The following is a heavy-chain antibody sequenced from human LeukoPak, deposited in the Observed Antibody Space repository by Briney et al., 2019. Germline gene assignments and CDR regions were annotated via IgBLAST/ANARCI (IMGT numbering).Heavy chain of an antibody. J-gene: IGHJ4*02. CDR2: IWNDGSNK. CDR3: ARAEYQLPYYFDY. CDR1: GFTFSSYG. Sequence: GGFLRLSCTASGFTFSSYGVHWVRQAPGKGLVWVAVIWNDGSNKYYADSVKGRFTISRDNSKNTLYLQMNSLRAEDTAVYYCARAEYQLPYYFDYWGQGTLVTVSS. D-gene: IGHD2-2*01. V-gene: IGHV3-33*01.